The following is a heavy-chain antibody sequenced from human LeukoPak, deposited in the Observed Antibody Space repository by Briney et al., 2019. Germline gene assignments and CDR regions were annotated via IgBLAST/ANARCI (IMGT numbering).Heavy chain of an antibody. J-gene: IGHJ4*02. CDR1: GYTFTKYG. CDR2: ISTYNDNT. D-gene: IGHD3-10*01. CDR3: AREVVGSGSYYKDY. Sequence: ASVKVSCKASGYTFTKYGISWVRQAPGQGPEWMGWISTYNDNTNYAQKFQGRVTMTTDTSTSTVYMELRSLRSDDTAVYYCAREVVGSGSYYKDYWGQGTQVTVSS. V-gene: IGHV1-18*01.